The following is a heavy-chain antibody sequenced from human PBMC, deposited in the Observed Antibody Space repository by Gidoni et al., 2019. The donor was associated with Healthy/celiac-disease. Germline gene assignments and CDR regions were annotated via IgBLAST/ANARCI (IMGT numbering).Heavy chain of an antibody. CDR3: AREPITMVRGVLDY. Sequence: QVQLVASGGGVVQPGRSLRLSCAASGFTFSSYAMHWVRQAPGKGRGWLAVISYDGSNKYYADSVKGRFTISRDNSKNTLYLQMNSLRAEDTAVYYCAREPITMVRGVLDYWGQGTLVTVSS. D-gene: IGHD3-10*01. J-gene: IGHJ4*02. V-gene: IGHV3-30-3*01. CDR1: GFTFSSYA. CDR2: ISYDGSNK.